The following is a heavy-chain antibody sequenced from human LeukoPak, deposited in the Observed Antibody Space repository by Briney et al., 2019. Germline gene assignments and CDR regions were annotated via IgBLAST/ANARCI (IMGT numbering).Heavy chain of an antibody. CDR2: IYPGDSDT. J-gene: IGHJ4*02. CDR1: GYSFTSYW. Sequence: GESLQISCQGSGYSFTSYWIGWVRQMPGKGLEWMGIIYPGDSDTRYSPSFQGQVTISADKSISTAYPQWSSLKASDTAMYYCARHRGSSSWYYFSDYWGQGTLVTVSS. CDR3: ARHRGSSSWYYFSDY. V-gene: IGHV5-51*01. D-gene: IGHD6-13*01.